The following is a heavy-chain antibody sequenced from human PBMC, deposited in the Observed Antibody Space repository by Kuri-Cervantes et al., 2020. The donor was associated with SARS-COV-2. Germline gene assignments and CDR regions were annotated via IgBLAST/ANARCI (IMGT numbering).Heavy chain of an antibody. CDR2: IKQDGSEK. V-gene: IGHV3-7*03. CDR3: ARDWGGNYYGSGSYYDLDYGMDV. Sequence: GGSLRLSCAASGFTFSSYWMSWVRQAPGKGLEWVANIKQDGSEKYYVDSVKGRFTISRDNAKNSLYLQMNSLRAEDTAVYYCARDWGGNYYGSGSYYDLDYGMDVWGQGTTVTVSS. J-gene: IGHJ6*02. D-gene: IGHD3-10*01. CDR1: GFTFSSYW.